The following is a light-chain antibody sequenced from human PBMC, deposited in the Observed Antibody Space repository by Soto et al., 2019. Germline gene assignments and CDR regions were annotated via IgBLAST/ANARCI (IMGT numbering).Light chain of an antibody. V-gene: IGKV3D-20*01. J-gene: IGKJ2*03. CDR2: DAS. CDR1: QSVTRTY. Sequence: EILLTQSPATLSLSPGERATLSCGASQSVTRTYSAWYQQKPGLAPRLIIYDASKRAAGIPDRFSGSGSGRDFTLTISRLEPEDFAVYYCQQYGNPPNSFGQGTRLEIK. CDR3: QQYGNPPNS.